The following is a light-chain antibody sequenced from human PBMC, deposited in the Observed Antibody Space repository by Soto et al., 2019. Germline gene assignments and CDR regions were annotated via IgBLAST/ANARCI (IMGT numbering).Light chain of an antibody. V-gene: IGLV2-8*01. CDR1: NSDVGGYNY. J-gene: IGLJ1*01. CDR3: SSYANNNNMLV. Sequence: QSALTQPPSASGSPGQSVTISCTGTNSDVGGYNYVSWYQQRPGKVPKVIIYEVTKRPSGVPDRFSGSKSGNTASLTVSGLQAEDEADYFCSSYANNNNMLVFGTGTKVTVL. CDR2: EVT.